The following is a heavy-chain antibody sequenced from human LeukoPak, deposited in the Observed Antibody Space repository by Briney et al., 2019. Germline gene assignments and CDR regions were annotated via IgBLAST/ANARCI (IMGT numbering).Heavy chain of an antibody. CDR3: ASTYYYGSGSYYNVGDDAFDI. CDR1: GYTFTGYY. CDR2: INPNSGGT. D-gene: IGHD3-10*01. Sequence: ASVKVSCKASGYTFTGYYMHWVRQAPGQGLEWMGWINPNSGGTNYAQKFQGRVTMTRDTSISTAYMELSRLRSDDTAVYYCASTYYYGSGSYYNVGDDAFDIWGQGTMVTVSS. J-gene: IGHJ3*02. V-gene: IGHV1-2*02.